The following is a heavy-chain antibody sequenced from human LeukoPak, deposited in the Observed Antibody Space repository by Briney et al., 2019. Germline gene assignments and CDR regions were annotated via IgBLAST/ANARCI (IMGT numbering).Heavy chain of an antibody. D-gene: IGHD3-9*01. CDR2: IYTSGGT. V-gene: IGHV4-4*07. J-gene: IGHJ6*03. CDR3: AKTYYDILTGYGGPYYMDV. CDR1: GGSISNLDYY. Sequence: PSETLSLTCTVSGGSISNLDYYWTWIRQPAGKRLEWIGRIYTSGGTNYNPSLKSRVTMSVDTSKNQFSLKLSSVTAADTAVYYCAKTYYDILTGYGGPYYMDVWGKGTTVTVSS.